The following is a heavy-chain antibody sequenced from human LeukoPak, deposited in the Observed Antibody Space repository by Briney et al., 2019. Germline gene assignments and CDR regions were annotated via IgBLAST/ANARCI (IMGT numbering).Heavy chain of an antibody. CDR2: IYYSGST. V-gene: IGHV4-30-4*01. Sequence: PSETLSLTCTVSGGSISSGDYYWSWIRQPPGKGLEWIEYIYYSGSTYYNPSLKSRVTKSVDTSKNQFSLKLSSVTAADTAVYYCARLQAVAGTVWFDPWGQGTLVTVSS. D-gene: IGHD6-19*01. J-gene: IGHJ5*02. CDR1: GGSISSGDYY. CDR3: ARLQAVAGTVWFDP.